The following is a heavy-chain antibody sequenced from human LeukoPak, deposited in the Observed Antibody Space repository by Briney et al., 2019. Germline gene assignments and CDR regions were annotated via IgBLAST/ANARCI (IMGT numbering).Heavy chain of an antibody. V-gene: IGHV3-30*02. J-gene: IGHJ4*02. CDR2: IRYDGSNK. CDR1: GFTFSSYG. CDR3: ASSLRPTVGYDILTHGFDY. Sequence: GGSLRLSCAASGFTFSSYGMHWVRQAPGKGLEWVAFIRYDGSNKYYADSVKGRFTISRDNSKNTLYLQMNSLRAEDTAVYYCASSLRPTVGYDILTHGFDYWGQGTLVTVSS. D-gene: IGHD3-9*01.